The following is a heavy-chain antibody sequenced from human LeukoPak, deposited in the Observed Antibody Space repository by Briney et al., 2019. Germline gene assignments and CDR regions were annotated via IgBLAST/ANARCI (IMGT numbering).Heavy chain of an antibody. CDR2: ISSSGSTI. CDR1: GFTFSSYE. J-gene: IGHJ4*02. Sequence: GGSLRLSCAASGFTFSSYEMNWVRQAPGKGLEWVSYISSSGSTIYYADSVKGRFTISRDNAKNSLYLQMNSLRAEDTAVYYCATELYCSSTSCRDYWGQGTLVTVSS. V-gene: IGHV3-48*03. CDR3: ATELYCSSTSCRDY. D-gene: IGHD2-2*01.